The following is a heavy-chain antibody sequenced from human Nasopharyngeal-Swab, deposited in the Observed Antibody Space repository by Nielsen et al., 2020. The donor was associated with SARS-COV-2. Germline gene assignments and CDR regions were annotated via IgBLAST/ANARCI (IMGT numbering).Heavy chain of an antibody. V-gene: IGHV1-2*06. Sequence: SVKVSCKASGYTFTGYYMHWVRQAPGQGLEWMGRINPNSGGTNYAQKFQGRVTMTRDTSISTAYMELSRLRSDDTAVYYCARGWYNWNLGDYWGQGTLVTVSS. J-gene: IGHJ4*02. CDR1: GYTFTGYY. CDR3: ARGWYNWNLGDY. CDR2: INPNSGGT. D-gene: IGHD1-20*01.